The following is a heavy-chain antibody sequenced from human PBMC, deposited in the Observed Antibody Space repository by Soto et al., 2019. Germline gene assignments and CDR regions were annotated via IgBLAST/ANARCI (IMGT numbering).Heavy chain of an antibody. CDR3: AGWDSSSWYRGFDP. J-gene: IGHJ5*02. CDR1: GGSISSYY. Sequence: PSETLSLTCTVSGGSISSYYWSWIRQPPGKGLEWIGYIYYSGSTNYNPSLKSRVTISVDTSKNQFSLKLSSVTAADTAVYYCAGWDSSSWYRGFDPWGQGTLVTVSS. D-gene: IGHD6-13*01. CDR2: IYYSGST. V-gene: IGHV4-59*01.